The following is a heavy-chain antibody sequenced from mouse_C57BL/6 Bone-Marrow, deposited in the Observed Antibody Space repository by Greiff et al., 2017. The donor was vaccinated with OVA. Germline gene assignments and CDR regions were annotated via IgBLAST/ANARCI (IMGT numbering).Heavy chain of an antibody. D-gene: IGHD3-2*02. V-gene: IGHV1-5*01. CDR1: GYTFTSYW. CDR3: TRLDSSGYGSHYYLDY. CDR2: IYPGNSDT. J-gene: IGHJ2*01. Sequence: VQLQQSGTVLARPGASVKMSCKTSGYTFTSYWMHWVKQRPGQGLEWIGAIYPGNSDTSYNQKFKGKAKLTAVTSASTAYMELSSLTNEDSAVYYCTRLDSSGYGSHYYLDYWGQGTTLTVSS.